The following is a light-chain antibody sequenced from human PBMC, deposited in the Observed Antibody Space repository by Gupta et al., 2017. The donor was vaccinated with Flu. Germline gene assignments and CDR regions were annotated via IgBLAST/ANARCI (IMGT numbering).Light chain of an antibody. CDR1: QSVSSN. CDR3: QQYNNWLT. CDR2: GAS. V-gene: IGKV3-15*01. J-gene: IGKJ4*01. Sequence: EIVMTQSPYTLSVSPGERATLSCRASQSVSSNLAWYQQKPGQAPRLLIYGASTRATGIPARFSGSGSGTEFTLTISSLQSEDFAVYYCQQYNNWLTFGGGTKVEIK.